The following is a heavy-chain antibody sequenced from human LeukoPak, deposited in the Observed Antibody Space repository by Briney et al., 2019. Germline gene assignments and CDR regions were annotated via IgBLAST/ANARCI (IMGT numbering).Heavy chain of an antibody. CDR2: IYYSGDT. J-gene: IGHJ6*03. CDR3: ARVGSSSGYYYYYYMDV. D-gene: IGHD6-6*01. Sequence: SETLSLTCTVSGGSISSHNYYWGWIRQPPGKGLEWIGSIYYSGDTYYDPSLKSRVTIFADTSENEFSLDVSSVTAADTAVYYCARVGSSSGYYYYYYMDVWGKGTTVTVSS. CDR1: GGSISSHNYY. V-gene: IGHV4-39*02.